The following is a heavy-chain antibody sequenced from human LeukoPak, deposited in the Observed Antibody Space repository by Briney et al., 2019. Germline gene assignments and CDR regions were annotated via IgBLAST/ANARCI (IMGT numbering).Heavy chain of an antibody. J-gene: IGHJ5*02. V-gene: IGHV4-61*09. Sequence: SETLSLTCTVTGGSISSGAYFWSWIRQPAGKGLEWIGHIYPSGSINYNPSLKSRVTISIDTSKNQFSLNLSSLIAADTAVYYCATGSTRPGLNWFDPWGQGTLVTVSS. CDR1: GGSISSGAYF. CDR3: ATGSTRPGLNWFDP. D-gene: IGHD2-2*01. CDR2: IYPSGSI.